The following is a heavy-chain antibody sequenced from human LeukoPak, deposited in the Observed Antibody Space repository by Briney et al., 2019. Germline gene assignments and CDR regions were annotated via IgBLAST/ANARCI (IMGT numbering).Heavy chain of an antibody. CDR1: GFTFSDYN. Sequence: PGGSLRLSCAASGFTFSDYNMNWVRQAPGKGLEWVSSISSSSSYIYYADSLKGRFTISRDNAKKSLYLQISSLRAEDTAVYYCARPLVGATHAAFDIWGQGTMVTVSS. D-gene: IGHD1-26*01. J-gene: IGHJ3*02. CDR3: ARPLVGATHAAFDI. V-gene: IGHV3-21*01. CDR2: ISSSSSYI.